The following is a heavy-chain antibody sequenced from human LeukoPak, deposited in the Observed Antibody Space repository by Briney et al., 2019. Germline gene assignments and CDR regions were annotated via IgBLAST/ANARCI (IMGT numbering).Heavy chain of an antibody. V-gene: IGHV1-69*04. CDR3: ASTYGSGNAFDI. CDR2: IIPILGIA. J-gene: IGHJ3*02. CDR1: GGTFSSYA. Sequence: ASVKVSCKASGGTFSSYAISWVRQVPGQGLEWMGRIIPILGIANYAQKFQGRVTITADKSTSTAYMELSSLRSEDTAVYYCASTYGSGNAFDIWGQGTMVTVSS. D-gene: IGHD3-10*01.